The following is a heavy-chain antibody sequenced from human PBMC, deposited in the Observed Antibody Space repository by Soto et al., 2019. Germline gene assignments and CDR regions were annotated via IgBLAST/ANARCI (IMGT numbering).Heavy chain of an antibody. J-gene: IGHJ4*02. CDR1: GFTFSDYY. CDR3: ARTVYGDFPRIDY. V-gene: IGHV3-11*06. D-gene: IGHD4-17*01. CDR2: ISGSSSYT. Sequence: PGGALRLSCAASGFTFSDYYMSWIRHAPGKGLEWLSYISGSSSYTNYADSVKGRFTISRDIAKTSLFLQMNSLRGEDTAVYYCARTVYGDFPRIDYWGRGTLVTVSS.